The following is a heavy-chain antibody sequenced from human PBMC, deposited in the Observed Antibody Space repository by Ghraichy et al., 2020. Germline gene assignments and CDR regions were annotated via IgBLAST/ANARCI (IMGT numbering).Heavy chain of an antibody. J-gene: IGHJ4*02. CDR1: GGSFRDYY. D-gene: IGHD2-15*01. Sequence: SETLSLTCAVFGGSFRDYYWSWIRQTPGKGLEWIGEINHRGSANYNPSLKSRVTISVDTSKNQISLKVSSLTAADTAVYYCAGPSGYCSGDNCYLLGYWGQGTLVTVSS. CDR2: INHRGSA. V-gene: IGHV4-34*01. CDR3: AGPSGYCSGDNCYLLGY.